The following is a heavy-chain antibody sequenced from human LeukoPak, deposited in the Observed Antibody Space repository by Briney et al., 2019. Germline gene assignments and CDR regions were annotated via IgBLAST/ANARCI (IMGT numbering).Heavy chain of an antibody. V-gene: IGHV1-8*01. CDR2: MNPNSGNT. Sequence: ASVKVSCKTSGYTFDNYNINWVRQPTAQGLEWMGWMNPNSGNTGYAQKFQGRVSMTTNISMSTAYMELRGLRYEDTAIYYCARGAPVAIFGPGYHEYFEYWGQGTVVAVSS. CDR3: ARGAPVAIFGPGYHEYFEY. D-gene: IGHD3-3*01. CDR1: GYTFDNYN. J-gene: IGHJ4*02.